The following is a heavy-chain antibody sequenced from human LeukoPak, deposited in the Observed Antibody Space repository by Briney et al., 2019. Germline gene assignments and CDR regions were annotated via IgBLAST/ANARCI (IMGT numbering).Heavy chain of an antibody. CDR1: GFTFSSYE. J-gene: IGHJ4*02. CDR2: ISSSGSTI. CDR3: ARVGDYGVLY. V-gene: IGHV3-48*03. D-gene: IGHD4-17*01. Sequence: GGSLRLSCAASGFTFSSYEMNWVRQAPGKGLEWVSYISSSGSTIYYADSVKGRFTISRDNAKNSLYLQMNSLRAEGTAVYYCARVGDYGVLYWGQGTLVTVSS.